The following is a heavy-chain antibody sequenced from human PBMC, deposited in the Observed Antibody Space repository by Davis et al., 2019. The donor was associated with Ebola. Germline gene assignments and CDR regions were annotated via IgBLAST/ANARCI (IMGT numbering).Heavy chain of an antibody. CDR2: ISASAGST. Sequence: GGSLRLSCAASGFSFTSYAMTWVRQAPGKGLQWVSVISASAGSTFYADSVKGRFTISRDNSKNTLYLQMNSLRGEDTAIYYCAKHGSTSCYAGVCYFDWWGQGTLVTVSS. CDR1: GFSFTSYA. J-gene: IGHJ4*02. CDR3: AKHGSTSCYAGVCYFDW. D-gene: IGHD2-2*01. V-gene: IGHV3-23*01.